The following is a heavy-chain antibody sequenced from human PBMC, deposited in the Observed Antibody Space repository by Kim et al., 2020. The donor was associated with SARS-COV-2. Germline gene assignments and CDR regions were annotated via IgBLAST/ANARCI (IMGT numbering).Heavy chain of an antibody. Sequence: GGSLRLSCAASGFTFSSYSMNWVRQAPGKGLEWVSSISSSSSYIYYADSVKGRFTISRDNAKNSLYLQMNSLRAEDTAVYYCARDGPGIAAAMDVWGQGTTVTVSS. CDR2: ISSSSSYI. J-gene: IGHJ6*02. D-gene: IGHD6-13*01. CDR3: ARDGPGIAAAMDV. V-gene: IGHV3-21*01. CDR1: GFTFSSYS.